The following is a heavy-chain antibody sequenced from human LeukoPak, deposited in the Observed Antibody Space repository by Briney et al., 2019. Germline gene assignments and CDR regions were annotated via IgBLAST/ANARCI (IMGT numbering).Heavy chain of an antibody. J-gene: IGHJ6*03. D-gene: IGHD3-3*01. CDR1: GGSFSGYY. Sequence: PSETLSLTCAVYGGSFSGYYWSWIRQPPGKGLEWIGEINHSGSTNYNPSLKSRVTISVDTSKNQFSLKLSSVIAADTAVYYCARGLSSEWLLFKYYYYYYMDVWGKGTTVTVSS. CDR3: ARGLSSEWLLFKYYYYYYMDV. V-gene: IGHV4-34*01. CDR2: INHSGST.